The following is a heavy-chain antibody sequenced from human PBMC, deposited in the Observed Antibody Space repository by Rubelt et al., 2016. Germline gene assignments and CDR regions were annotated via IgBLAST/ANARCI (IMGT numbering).Heavy chain of an antibody. CDR1: GGSISSYH. Sequence: QVQLQESGPGLVKPSETLSLTCTVSGGSISSYHWSWIRQPPGKGLEWIGYIYYSGSTNYNPSLKSRVTISVDTSKNQFSLKLSSVTAADTAVYYCARRPDGLRDDEYFDYWGQGALVTVSS. D-gene: IGHD5-12*01. V-gene: IGHV4-59*08. CDR2: IYYSGST. J-gene: IGHJ4*02. CDR3: ARRPDGLRDDEYFDY.